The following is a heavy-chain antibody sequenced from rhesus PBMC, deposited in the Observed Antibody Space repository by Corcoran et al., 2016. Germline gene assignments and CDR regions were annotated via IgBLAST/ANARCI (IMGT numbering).Heavy chain of an antibody. D-gene: IGHD1-32*01. CDR3: ARGLMTGHSYLDV. CDR2: IG. Sequence: QVKLDQSGEGLIKPSETLSLTCVVSGDSVGNSYYWSWIRQPPGEGLEWIGYIGDYTAPLRVRVSMSKDTSKNQFSLQLTSLTAADTAIDYCARGLMTGHSYLDVWGPGVLVTVSS. J-gene: IGHJ5-2*01. V-gene: IGHV4-73*01. CDR1: GDSVGNSYY.